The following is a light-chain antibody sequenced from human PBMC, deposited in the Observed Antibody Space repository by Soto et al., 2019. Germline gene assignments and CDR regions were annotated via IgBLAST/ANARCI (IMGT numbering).Light chain of an antibody. CDR3: SSYAASNNFYFV. V-gene: IGLV2-8*01. Sequence: QSALTQPPSASGSPGQSVTLSCTGTSSDDGGYNYVSLYQQYPGRAPKLMIYEVTKRPSGVPDRCSGCKSGNTASLTVSGLQAEDEADYYCSSYAASNNFYFVFGGGTKVTVL. J-gene: IGLJ3*02. CDR1: SSDDGGYNY. CDR2: EVT.